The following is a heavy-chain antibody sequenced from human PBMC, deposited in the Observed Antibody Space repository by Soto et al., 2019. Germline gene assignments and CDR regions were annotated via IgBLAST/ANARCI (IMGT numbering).Heavy chain of an antibody. CDR1: GYTFTSYG. Sequence: QVQLVQSGAEVKKPGASVKVSCKASGYTFTSYGISWVRQAPGQGLEWMGWISAYNGNTNYAQKLQGRVTMTTDTSTSTAYMELRSLRSDDTAVYYCARGVHALAAAGRWYNWFEPCGQGTLVTVSS. CDR2: ISAYNGNT. J-gene: IGHJ5*02. D-gene: IGHD6-13*01. CDR3: ARGVHALAAAGRWYNWFEP. V-gene: IGHV1-18*04.